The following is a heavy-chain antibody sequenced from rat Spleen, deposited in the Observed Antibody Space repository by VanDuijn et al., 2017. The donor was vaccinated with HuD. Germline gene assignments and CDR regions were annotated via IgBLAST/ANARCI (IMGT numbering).Heavy chain of an antibody. V-gene: IGHV5-25*01. CDR2: ISTSGSRT. CDR3: ARIGTNFYVLDA. J-gene: IGHJ2*01. D-gene: IGHD1-5*01. CDR1: GFTFSNYY. Sequence: EVQLVESGGGLVQPGRSLKLSCAASGFTFSNYYMAWVRQAPKKGLEWVATISTSGSRTYYPDSVKGRFTISRDNAKSSLYLQMNSLKSEDTATYYCARIGTNFYVLDAWGQGVMVTVSS.